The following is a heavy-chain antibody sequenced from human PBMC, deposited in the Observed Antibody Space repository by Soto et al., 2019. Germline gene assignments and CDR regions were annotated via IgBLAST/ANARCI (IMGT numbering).Heavy chain of an antibody. CDR3: ARASSSSSAADY. J-gene: IGHJ4*02. V-gene: IGHV4-31*03. CDR1: GESISSGGYY. D-gene: IGHD6-6*01. CDR2: IYDSESA. Sequence: QVQLQESGPGLVKASQTLSLICSVSGESISSGGYYWSWIRHHPGKGLEWIGYIYDSESAYYNPSLKSRVAIPMDXSKNHFAMKLSSVTAADTAVYYCARASSSSSAADYWGQGTLITVSS.